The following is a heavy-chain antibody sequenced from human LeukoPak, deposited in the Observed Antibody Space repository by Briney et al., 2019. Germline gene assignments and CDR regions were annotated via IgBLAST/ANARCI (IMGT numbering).Heavy chain of an antibody. Sequence: PSEALSLTCTHSLGSISSYYWRSIRQPPREGLEWIGYISYSGSTNLNPSLNSRVTISVDTSKNQFSLKLSSVTAADPGVYYCAREGTAGTNLNWFDPWGEGTLVTVSS. J-gene: IGHJ5*02. CDR2: ISYSGST. D-gene: IGHD1-1*01. CDR3: AREGTAGTNLNWFDP. CDR1: LGSISSYY. V-gene: IGHV4-59*01.